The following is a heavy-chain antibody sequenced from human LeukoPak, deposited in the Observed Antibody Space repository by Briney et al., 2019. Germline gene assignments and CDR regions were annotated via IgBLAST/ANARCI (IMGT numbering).Heavy chain of an antibody. Sequence: PGGSLRLSCAASGFTFSSYVMTWVRQAPGIGLEWVSTISVGGGSTYYADSVKGRFTISRDNSKNTLHPQMNSLRVGDTAVYYCVTRGTTGTKYLEHWGQGTLVTVSS. CDR2: ISVGGGST. CDR1: GFTFSSYV. CDR3: VTRGTTGTKYLEH. V-gene: IGHV3-23*01. D-gene: IGHD1-1*01. J-gene: IGHJ4*02.